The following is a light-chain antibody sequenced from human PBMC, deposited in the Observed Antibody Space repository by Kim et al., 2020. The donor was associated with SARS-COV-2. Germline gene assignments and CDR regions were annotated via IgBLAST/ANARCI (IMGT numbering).Light chain of an antibody. CDR3: QQYYSTPRWT. V-gene: IGKV4-1*01. CDR2: WAS. CDR1: QSFLYSSNNKNY. J-gene: IGKJ1*01. Sequence: TITCKSSQSFLYSSNNKNYLAWYQQKPGQPPKLLIYWASTRESGVPDRFSGSGSGTDFTLTISSLQAEDVAVYYCQQYYSTPRWTFGQGTKVDIK.